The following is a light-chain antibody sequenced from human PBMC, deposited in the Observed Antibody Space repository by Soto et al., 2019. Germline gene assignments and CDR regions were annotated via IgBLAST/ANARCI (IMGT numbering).Light chain of an antibody. V-gene: IGLV2-11*01. CDR1: SNDVGGYNY. Sequence: QSALTQPRSVSGSPGQSLTISCTGTSNDVGGYNYVSWYQQHPGKAPKLVISDASERPSGVPDRFSASKSGNTASLTISGLQAEDGADYYCCSYVAGSYPLLFGGGTKLTVL. J-gene: IGLJ3*02. CDR3: CSYVAGSYPLL. CDR2: DAS.